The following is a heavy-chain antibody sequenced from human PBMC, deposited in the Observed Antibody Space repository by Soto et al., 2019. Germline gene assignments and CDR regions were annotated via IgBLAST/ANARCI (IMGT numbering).Heavy chain of an antibody. CDR1: GGSISSYY. V-gene: IGHV4-59*08. D-gene: IGHD3-10*01. J-gene: IGHJ5*02. CDR3: ARVFGTYYYGSGSYYLNWFDP. Sequence: PSETLSLTCTVSGGSISSYYWSWIRQPPGKGLEWIGYIYYSGSTNYNPSLKSRVTISVDTSKNQFSLKLSSVTAADTAVYYCARVFGTYYYGSGSYYLNWFDPWGQGTLVTVSS. CDR2: IYYSGST.